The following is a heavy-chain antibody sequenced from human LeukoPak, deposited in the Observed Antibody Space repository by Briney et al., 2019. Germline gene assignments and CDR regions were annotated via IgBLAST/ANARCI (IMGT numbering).Heavy chain of an antibody. V-gene: IGHV1-2*02. D-gene: IGHD4-17*01. CDR3: ARASRPTVTIDPYYFDY. Sequence: SVNLSCKASGYTFTGYYMHWVRQAPGQGLEWMGWINPNSGGTNYAQKFQGRVTMTRDTSTTTAYMEVSRLTSADTAVYYCARASRPTVTIDPYYFDYWGQGTLVSVSS. CDR1: GYTFTGYY. CDR2: INPNSGGT. J-gene: IGHJ4*02.